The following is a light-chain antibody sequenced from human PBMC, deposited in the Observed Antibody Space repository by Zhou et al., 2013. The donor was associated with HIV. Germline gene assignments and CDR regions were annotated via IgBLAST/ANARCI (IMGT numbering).Light chain of an antibody. Sequence: EIVMTQSPATLSVSPGERVTLSCRASQSIGNNLAWYQQKPGQAPRLLIYGASSRATGIPDRFSGSGSGTDFTLTISRLEPEDFAVYYCQQYGSSPYTFGQGTKLEIK. J-gene: IGKJ2*01. CDR1: QSIGNN. CDR3: QQYGSSPYT. V-gene: IGKV3-20*01. CDR2: GAS.